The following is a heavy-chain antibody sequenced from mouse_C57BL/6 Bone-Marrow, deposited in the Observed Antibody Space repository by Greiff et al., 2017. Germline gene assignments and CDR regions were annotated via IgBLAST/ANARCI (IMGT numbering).Heavy chain of an antibody. V-gene: IGHV1-58*01. D-gene: IGHD3-3*01. CDR3: ARWGCTGCPEFAY. CDR2: IYTGNGYT. J-gene: IGHJ3*01. Sequence: VQLQQPGAELVRPGSSVKMSCKTSGYTFTSYGINWVKQRPGQGLEWIGYIYTGNGYTEYNEKFKGKATLTSDTSSSTAYMQLSSLTSEDYAVFFCARWGCTGCPEFAYWGQGTLVTVSA. CDR1: GYTFTSYG.